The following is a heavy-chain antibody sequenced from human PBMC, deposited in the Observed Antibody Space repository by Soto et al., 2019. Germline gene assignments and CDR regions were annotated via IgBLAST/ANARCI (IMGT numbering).Heavy chain of an antibody. CDR3: ASLYPTMY. V-gene: IGHV3-30-3*01. CDR1: GFTFSSYA. J-gene: IGHJ4*02. CDR2: ISYDGSNK. Sequence: QVQLVESGGGVVQPGRSLRLSCAASGFTFSSYAMHWVRQAPGKGLEWVAVISYDGSNKYYADSVKGRFTISRDNSKNPLYLQMNSLRAEDTAVYYCASLYPTMYWGQGTLVTVSS.